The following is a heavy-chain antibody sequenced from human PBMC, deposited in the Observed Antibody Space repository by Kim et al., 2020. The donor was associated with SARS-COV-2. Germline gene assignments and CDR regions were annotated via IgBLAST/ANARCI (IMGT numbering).Heavy chain of an antibody. J-gene: IGHJ4*02. CDR2: IWNDENNK. V-gene: IGHV3-33*01. Sequence: GGSLRLSCAASGFAFSTYGMHWVRQAPGKGLEWVAVIWNDENNKYYGDSVKGRFTISRDNSRNTVYLQMNSLRAEDTAVYYCARGKTSPAFRGQGTLVTV. CDR1: GFAFSTYG. CDR3: ARGKTSPAF.